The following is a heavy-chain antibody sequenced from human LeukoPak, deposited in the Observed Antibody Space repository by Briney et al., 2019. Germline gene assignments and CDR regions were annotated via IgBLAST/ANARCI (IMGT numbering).Heavy chain of an antibody. CDR3: ATSLYGDYGFGAFDI. Sequence: GSSVKVSCKASGGTFSSYAISWVRQAPGLGLEWMGGIIPIFDTANYAQNFPGRVTITADESASTAYLELSSLRSEDTAVYYCATSLYGDYGFGAFDIWGQGTMVTVSS. V-gene: IGHV1-69*01. CDR2: IIPIFDTA. D-gene: IGHD4-17*01. CDR1: GGTFSSYA. J-gene: IGHJ3*02.